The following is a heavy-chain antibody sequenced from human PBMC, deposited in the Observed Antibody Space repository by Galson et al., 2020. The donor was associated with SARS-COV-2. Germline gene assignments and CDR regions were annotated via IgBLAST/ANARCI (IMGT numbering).Heavy chain of an antibody. V-gene: IGHV3-11*01. J-gene: IGHJ4*02. CDR2: ISISGSIT. CDR1: GFTFSDYY. CDR3: ARASSNGWYLDN. Sequence: GGSLRLSCVGSGFTFSDYYMTWIRQAPGKGLEWLSSISISGSITYYADSVKGRFTISRDDANNSLYLQMNSLRAEDTAVYYCARASSNGWYLDNWGQGALVTASS. D-gene: IGHD6-19*01.